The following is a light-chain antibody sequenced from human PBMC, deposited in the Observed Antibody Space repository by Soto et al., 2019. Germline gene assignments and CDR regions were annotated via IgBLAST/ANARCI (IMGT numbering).Light chain of an antibody. CDR1: SSDVGGYNY. V-gene: IGLV2-14*01. CDR3: NSYAGSSAPYV. Sequence: QSVLTRPASVSGSPGQSITISCTGTSSDVGGYNYVSWYQQHPGKAPKLMIYDVSNRPSGISNRFSGSKSDNTASLTISGLQAEDEADYYCNSYAGSSAPYVFGTGTKVTVL. CDR2: DVS. J-gene: IGLJ1*01.